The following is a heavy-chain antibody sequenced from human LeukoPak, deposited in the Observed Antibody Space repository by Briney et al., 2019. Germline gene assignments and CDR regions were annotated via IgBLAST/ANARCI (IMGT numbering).Heavy chain of an antibody. J-gene: IGHJ3*02. CDR2: IYYTGST. D-gene: IGHD5-24*01. CDR1: GGSISSHY. CDR3: ARGEMATKDAFDI. V-gene: IGHV4-59*11. Sequence: PSETLSLTCTVSGGSISSHYWSWLRQPPGKGLEWIGYIYYTGSTNYNPSLKSRVTISVDTSKNQFSLKLSSVTAADTAVYYCARGEMATKDAFDIWGQGTMVTVSS.